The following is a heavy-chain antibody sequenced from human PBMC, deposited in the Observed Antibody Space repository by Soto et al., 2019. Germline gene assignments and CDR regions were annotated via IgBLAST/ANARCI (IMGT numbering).Heavy chain of an antibody. J-gene: IGHJ4*02. CDR2: IYPRESDT. CDR1: GYRFTNHW. CDR3: TRLDYNCNDGRDY. Sequence: PGESLKISCQASGYRFTNHWIAWVRQMPGKGLESMGSIYPRESDTRDRPCFQGQVTISVDKSINTAYLHWSSLKASATAIYFCTRLDYNCNDGRDYWAQGPLVPVSS. D-gene: IGHD1-1*01. V-gene: IGHV5-51*01.